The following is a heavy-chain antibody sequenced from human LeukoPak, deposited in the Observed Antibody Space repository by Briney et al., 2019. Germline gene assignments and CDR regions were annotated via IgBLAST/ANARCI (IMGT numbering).Heavy chain of an antibody. J-gene: IGHJ4*02. CDR2: IKQDGSEK. CDR3: ASGFGDDTAPFVY. Sequence: HPGGSLRLSCAASGFTFSSYWMSWVRQAPGKGLEWVANIKQDGSEKYYVDSVKGRFTISRDNAKNSLYLQMNSLRAEDTAVYYCASGFGDDTAPFVYWGQGTLVTVSS. D-gene: IGHD3-10*01. CDR1: GFTFSSYW. V-gene: IGHV3-7*01.